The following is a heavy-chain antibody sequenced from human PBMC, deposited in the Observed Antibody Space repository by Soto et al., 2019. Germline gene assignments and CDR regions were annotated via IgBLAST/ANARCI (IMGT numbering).Heavy chain of an antibody. Sequence: GGSLRLSCSASGFSLSNNGMHWVRQAPGKGLEWVAVISYDGNNKYYADSVKGRFTISRDNSKNTVYLEMNNLRAEDTAMYYCAKGGSGNYLTYYYYYGMDVWGQGTTVTVSS. D-gene: IGHD3-22*01. V-gene: IGHV3-30*18. CDR2: ISYDGNNK. CDR1: GFSLSNNG. J-gene: IGHJ6*02. CDR3: AKGGSGNYLTYYYYYGMDV.